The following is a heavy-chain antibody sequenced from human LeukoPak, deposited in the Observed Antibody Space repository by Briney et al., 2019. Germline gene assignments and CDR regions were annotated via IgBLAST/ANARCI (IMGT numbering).Heavy chain of an antibody. CDR2: INHSGST. Sequence: KSSETLSLTCAVYGGSFSGYYWSWIRQPPGKGLEWIGEINHSGSTNYNPSLKSRVTISVDTSKNQFSLKLSSVTAADTAVYYCARGPRSVYHDWGQGTLVTVSS. CDR3: ARGPRSVYHD. D-gene: IGHD1-14*01. V-gene: IGHV4-34*01. CDR1: GGSFSGYY. J-gene: IGHJ4*02.